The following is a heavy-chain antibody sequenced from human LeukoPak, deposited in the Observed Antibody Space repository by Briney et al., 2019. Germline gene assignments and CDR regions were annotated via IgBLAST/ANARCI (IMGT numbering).Heavy chain of an antibody. Sequence: SQTPSLTCAISGDSVSSNSAAWNWIRQSPSRGLEWLGKTYYRSKWYNDYAVSVKSRITINPDTSKNQFSLQLNSVTPEDTAVYCCAREFSGDEGGHNWFDPWGQGTLVTVSS. D-gene: IGHD5-12*01. V-gene: IGHV6-1*01. J-gene: IGHJ5*02. CDR1: GDSVSSNSAA. CDR3: AREFSGDEGGHNWFDP. CDR2: TYYRSKWYN.